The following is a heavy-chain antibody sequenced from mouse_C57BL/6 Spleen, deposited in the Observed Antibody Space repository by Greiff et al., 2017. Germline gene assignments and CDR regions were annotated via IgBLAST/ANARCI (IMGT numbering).Heavy chain of an antibody. Sequence: EVKLMESGPELVKPGASVKISCKASGYSFTGYYMNWVKQSPEKSLEWIGEINPSTGGTTYNQKFKAKATLTVDKSSSTAYMQLKSLTSEDSAVYYCARGTSWFAYWGQGTLVTVSA. V-gene: IGHV1-42*01. CDR3: ARGTSWFAY. J-gene: IGHJ3*01. CDR1: GYSFTGYY. CDR2: INPSTGGT.